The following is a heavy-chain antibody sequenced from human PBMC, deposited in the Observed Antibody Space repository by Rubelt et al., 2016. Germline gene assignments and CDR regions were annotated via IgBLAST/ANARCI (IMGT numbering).Heavy chain of an antibody. J-gene: IGHJ4*02. CDR2: IYSDVSST. V-gene: IGHV3-74*01. CDR3: ARDHVSSALDY. CDR1: GFSFSMYW. D-gene: IGHD3-10*01. Sequence: GSLRLSCAASGFSFSMYWMHWVRQVPGKGLVWVSRIYSDVSSTTYADSVKGRFTISRDNAKNTLYLQMNSLRAEDTAVYYCARDHVSSALDYWGQGTRVTVSS.